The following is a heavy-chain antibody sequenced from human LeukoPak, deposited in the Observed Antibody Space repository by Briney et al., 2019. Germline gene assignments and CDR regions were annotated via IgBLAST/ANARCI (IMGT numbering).Heavy chain of an antibody. V-gene: IGHV3-48*01. Sequence: PGGSLRLSCAASGFTFSSYSMNWVRQAPGKGLEWVSYISSSSSTIYYADSVKGRFTISRDNAKNSLYLQMNSLRAEDTAVYYCARDDYYDSSGYFDYWGQGTPVTVSS. CDR1: GFTFSSYS. CDR3: ARDDYYDSSGYFDY. CDR2: ISSSSSTI. J-gene: IGHJ4*02. D-gene: IGHD3-22*01.